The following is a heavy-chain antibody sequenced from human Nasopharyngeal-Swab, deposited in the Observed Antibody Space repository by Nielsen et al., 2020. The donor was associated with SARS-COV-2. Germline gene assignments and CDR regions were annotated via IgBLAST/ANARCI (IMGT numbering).Heavy chain of an antibody. CDR3: ARYCTSTTCSSSSYYGMDV. J-gene: IGHJ6*02. D-gene: IGHD2-2*01. Sequence: GESLKISCAASGFTFSTFAMSWARQAPGQGLNWVSAISGSGDSTYYADSVKGRFTISRDKSKNTLYLQMHSLRAEDTAVYYRARYCTSTTCSSSSYYGMDVWGQGTKVTVSS. CDR2: ISGSGDST. V-gene: IGHV3-23*01. CDR1: GFTFSTFA.